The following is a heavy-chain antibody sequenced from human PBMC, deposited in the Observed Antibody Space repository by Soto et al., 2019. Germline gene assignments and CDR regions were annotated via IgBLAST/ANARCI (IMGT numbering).Heavy chain of an antibody. CDR1: GFTFSVSA. V-gene: IGHV3-73*02. Sequence: EVQLVESGGGLVQPGGSLKLSCAVSGFTFSVSAIHWVRQASGKGLEWVGRIRSKADNYATAYGASVKGRFSISRDDSQNPAYLQLSSLNTEDTAVYYCARLAEWEYYDGMDVWGQGTTVTVSS. D-gene: IGHD1-26*01. CDR3: ARLAEWEYYDGMDV. J-gene: IGHJ6*02. CDR2: IRSKADNYAT.